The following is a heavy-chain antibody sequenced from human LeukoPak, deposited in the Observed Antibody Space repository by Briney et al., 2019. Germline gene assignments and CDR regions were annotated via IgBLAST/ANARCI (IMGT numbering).Heavy chain of an antibody. V-gene: IGHV3-15*01. CDR1: GFTFSRYG. D-gene: IGHD2-2*03. J-gene: IGHJ4*02. CDR2: IKSNTDDGTI. Sequence: GGSLRLSCAASGFTFSRYGMHWVRQAPGKGLEWVARIKSNTDDGTIAYAAPVKGRFTISKDDSKDTLHLQMNSLKTEDTAVYYCTTDGWVWGQGTLVTVSS. CDR3: TTDGWV.